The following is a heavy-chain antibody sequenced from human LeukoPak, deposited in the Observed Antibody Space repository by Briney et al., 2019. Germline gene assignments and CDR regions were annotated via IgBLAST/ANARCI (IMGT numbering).Heavy chain of an antibody. CDR3: ARDSGNYLDAFDT. D-gene: IGHD1-7*01. J-gene: IGHJ3*02. CDR1: GFTFSRHN. CDR2: ISSSSSYI. V-gene: IGHV3-21*01. Sequence: GDSLILSCAASGFTFSRHNINWIRQAPGKGLEWVSSISSSSSYIYYADSVKGRFTISRDNAKNSLYLQMNSLRAEDTAVYYCARDSGNYLDAFDTWGQGTMVTVSS.